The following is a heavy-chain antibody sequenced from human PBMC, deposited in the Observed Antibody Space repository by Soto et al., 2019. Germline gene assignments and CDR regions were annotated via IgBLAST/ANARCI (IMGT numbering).Heavy chain of an antibody. J-gene: IGHJ3*02. CDR1: GFTFSSYS. CDR2: IIQDGTT. Sequence: GGSLRLSCAALGFTFSSYSMAWVRQAPGRGPEWVSGIIQDGTTYYADSVKGRFTISRDNSRNTLYLQMNSLRAEDTAVYYCAKLARYDYIWGSYPFNDAFDIWGQGTMVTVSS. D-gene: IGHD3-16*02. V-gene: IGHV3-23*01. CDR3: AKLARYDYIWGSYPFNDAFDI.